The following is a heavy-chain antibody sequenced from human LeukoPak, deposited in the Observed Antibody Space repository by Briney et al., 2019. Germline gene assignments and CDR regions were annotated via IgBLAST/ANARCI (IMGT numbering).Heavy chain of an antibody. CDR1: GGTFSSYA. CDR3: RLTATPEDWFDP. Sequence: GASVKVSCKASGGTFSSYAISWVRQAPGQGLEWMGGIIPIFGTANYAQKFQGRVTITADESASTAYMELSSLRSEDTAVYYCRLTATPEDWFDPWGQGTLVTVSS. V-gene: IGHV1-69*13. J-gene: IGHJ5*02. CDR2: IIPIFGTA. D-gene: IGHD2-15*01.